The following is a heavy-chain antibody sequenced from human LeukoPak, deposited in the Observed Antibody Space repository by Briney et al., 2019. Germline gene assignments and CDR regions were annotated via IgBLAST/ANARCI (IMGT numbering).Heavy chain of an antibody. CDR1: GGSISSYY. CDR3: ASGIAAFAFDI. V-gene: IGHV4-59*01. J-gene: IGHJ3*02. CDR2: IYYSGST. Sequence: RASETLSLTCTVSGGSISSYYWSWIRQPPGKGLEWIGYIYYSGSTNYNPSLKSRVTISVDTSKNQFSLKLSSVTAADTAVYYCASGIAAFAFDIWGQGTMVTVSS. D-gene: IGHD6-13*01.